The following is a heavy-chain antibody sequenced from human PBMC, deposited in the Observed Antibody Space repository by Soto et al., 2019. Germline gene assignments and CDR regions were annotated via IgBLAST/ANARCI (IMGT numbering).Heavy chain of an antibody. Sequence: EVKLVESGGGLVQPGGSLRLSCAASGFTFSNYWMYWVRQAPGQGLVWVSRINSDGSVSMYADSVKGRLTISRDNVKNTLYMQTNSLRVEDTAVYYCASGDCVGGSCYSLAGSFYYYMDFWGKGTTVTVFS. J-gene: IGHJ6*03. D-gene: IGHD2-15*01. CDR3: ASGDCVGGSCYSLAGSFYYYMDF. CDR2: INSDGSVS. V-gene: IGHV3-74*03. CDR1: GFTFSNYW.